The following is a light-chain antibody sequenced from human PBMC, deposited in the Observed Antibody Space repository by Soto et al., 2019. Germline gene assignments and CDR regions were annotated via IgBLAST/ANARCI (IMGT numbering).Light chain of an antibody. Sequence: DIVMTQSPDSLAVSLGEAATINCKYSESVLYSSNNKNYLAWYQQKPGQPPKLXXXWASTRESGVPDRFSGSGSETEFTLSVSSLQSADFALYYCQQYYDWPLVTFGGGTQVDIK. J-gene: IGKJ4*01. V-gene: IGKV4-1*01. CDR2: WAS. CDR1: ESVLYSSNNKNY. CDR3: QQYYDWPLVT.